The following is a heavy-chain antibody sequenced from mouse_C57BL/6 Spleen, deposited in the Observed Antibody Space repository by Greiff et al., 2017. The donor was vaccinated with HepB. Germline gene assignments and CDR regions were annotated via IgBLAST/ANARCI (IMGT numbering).Heavy chain of an antibody. CDR1: GYTFTEYT. CDR2: FYPGSGSI. Sequence: VQLQQSGAELVKPGASVKLSCKASGYTFTEYTIHWVKQRSGQGLEWIGWFYPGSGSIKYNEKFKDKATLTADKSSSTVYMELSRLTSEDSAVYFCARHEEGYYGSSCGWYFDVWGTGTTVTVSS. J-gene: IGHJ1*03. V-gene: IGHV1-62-2*01. CDR3: ARHEEGYYGSSCGWYFDV. D-gene: IGHD1-1*01.